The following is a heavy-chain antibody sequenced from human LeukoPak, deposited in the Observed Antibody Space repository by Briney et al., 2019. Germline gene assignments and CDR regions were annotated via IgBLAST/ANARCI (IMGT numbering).Heavy chain of an antibody. CDR2: IYYSRST. J-gene: IGHJ6*02. CDR3: ARDLPRVYGSGSSIYVHPSGAYGMDV. V-gene: IGHV4-30-4*01. CDR1: GGTISSGDIN. Sequence: PSQTLTLTCTVSGGTISSGDINWSRIPQPPGQDLDWSGYIYYSRSTYYNPSLKSRVTISVDTSKNQFSLKLSSVTAADTAVYYCARDLPRVYGSGSSIYVHPSGAYGMDVWGQGTTVTVSS. D-gene: IGHD3-10*01.